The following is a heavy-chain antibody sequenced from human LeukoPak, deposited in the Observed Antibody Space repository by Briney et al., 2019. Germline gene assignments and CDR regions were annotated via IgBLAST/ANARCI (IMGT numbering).Heavy chain of an antibody. Sequence: GGSLRLSCAASGFPFSSYWMSWVRQAPGKGLEWVANIKQDGSGKYYVDSVKGRFTISRDNAKNSLYLQMNSLRAEDTAVYYCARDEYSSSWERPADYWGQGTLVTVSS. CDR2: IKQDGSGK. CDR1: GFPFSSYW. V-gene: IGHV3-7*01. J-gene: IGHJ4*02. D-gene: IGHD6-13*01. CDR3: ARDEYSSSWERPADY.